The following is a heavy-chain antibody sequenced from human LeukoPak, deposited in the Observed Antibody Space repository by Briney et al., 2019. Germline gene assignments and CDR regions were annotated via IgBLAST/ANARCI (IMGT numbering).Heavy chain of an antibody. J-gene: IGHJ4*02. CDR1: GFTFSSYS. CDR2: ISSSSSYI. Sequence: GGSLRLSCAASGFTFSSYSMNWVRQAPGKGLEWVSSISSSSSYIYYADSVKGRYTISRDNAKNSLYLQMNSLRAEDTAVYYCARGDYAPYYFDYWGQGTLVTVSS. CDR3: ARGDYAPYYFDY. D-gene: IGHD4-17*01. V-gene: IGHV3-21*01.